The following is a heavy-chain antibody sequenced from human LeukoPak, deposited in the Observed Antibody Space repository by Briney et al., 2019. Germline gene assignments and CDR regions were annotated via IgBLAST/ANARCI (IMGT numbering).Heavy chain of an antibody. CDR1: GYTFTGSY. CDR3: ARARRITMIVVANNWFDP. D-gene: IGHD3-22*01. CDR2: INPNSGGT. J-gene: IGHJ5*02. Sequence: GASVKVSCKASGYTFTGSYMHWVRQAPGQGLEWMGWINPNSGGTNYAQKFQGRVTMTRDTSISTAYMELSRLRSDDTAVYYCARARRITMIVVANNWFDPWGQGTLVTVSS. V-gene: IGHV1-2*02.